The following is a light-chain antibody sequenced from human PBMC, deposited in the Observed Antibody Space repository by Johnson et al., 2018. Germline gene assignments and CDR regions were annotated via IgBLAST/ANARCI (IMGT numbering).Light chain of an antibody. Sequence: QSVLTQPPSVSAAPGQKVTISCSGSSSNIGNNYVSWYQQLPGTAPKLLIYENNKRPSGIPDRFSGSKSGTSATLGITGLQTGDEADYYCGTWDSSLSAGNVVGTGT. V-gene: IGLV1-51*02. CDR2: ENN. CDR1: SSNIGNNY. J-gene: IGLJ1*01. CDR3: GTWDSSLSAGNV.